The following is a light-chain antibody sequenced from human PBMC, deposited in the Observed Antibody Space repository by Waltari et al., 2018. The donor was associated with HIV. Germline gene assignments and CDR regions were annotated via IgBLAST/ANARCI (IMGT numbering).Light chain of an antibody. CDR1: SSNIGSNY. CDR2: RNN. V-gene: IGLV1-47*01. J-gene: IGLJ3*02. CDR3: AAWDDSLSGRV. Sequence: QSVLTQPPSASGTPGQRVTISCSGSSSNIGSNYIYWYQQVPGAAPKLLIYRNNQRPSGVPDRFSGSLSGASASLAISGLRSEDEADYYCAAWDDSLSGRVFGGGTKLTVL.